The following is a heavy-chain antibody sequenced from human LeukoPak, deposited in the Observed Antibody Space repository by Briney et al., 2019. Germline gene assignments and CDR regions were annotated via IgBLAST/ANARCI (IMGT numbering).Heavy chain of an antibody. D-gene: IGHD3-22*01. CDR3: ARDVRDSSGYYLRAFGY. Sequence: PSETLSLTCPVSGGSIRSTNNYWGWIRQPPGKGLEWIVGIHYSGSTYYYPSLKSRVTISVDTSKNQFSLKLSSVTAADTAVYYCARDVRDSSGYYLRAFGYWGQGTLVTVPS. CDR2: IHYSGST. J-gene: IGHJ4*02. CDR1: GGSIRSTNNY. V-gene: IGHV4-39*07.